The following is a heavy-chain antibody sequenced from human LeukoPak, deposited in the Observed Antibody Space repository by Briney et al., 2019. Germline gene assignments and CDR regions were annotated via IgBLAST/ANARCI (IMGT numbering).Heavy chain of an antibody. CDR3: ARLEWLGDYFDY. CDR1: GYTFTGYY. J-gene: IGHJ4*02. CDR2: ISAYNGNT. D-gene: IGHD6-19*01. Sequence: ASVKVSCKASGYTFTGYYMHWVRQAPGQGLEWMGWISAYNGNTNYAQKLQGRVTMTTDTSTSTAYMELRSLRSDDTAVYYCARLEWLGDYFDYWGQGTLVTVSS. V-gene: IGHV1-18*04.